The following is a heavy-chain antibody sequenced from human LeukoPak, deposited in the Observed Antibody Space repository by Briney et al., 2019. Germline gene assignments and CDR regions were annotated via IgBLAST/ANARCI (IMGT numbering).Heavy chain of an antibody. D-gene: IGHD2-2*01. CDR2: INSDGSST. V-gene: IGHV3-74*01. CDR3: ARGGIVVVPAALRY. CDR1: GFTFSSYW. J-gene: IGHJ4*02. Sequence: GGSLRLSCAASGFTFSSYWMHWVRQAPGKGLVWVSRINSDGSSTSYADSVKGRSTISRDNAKNTLYLQMNSLRAEDTAVYYCARGGIVVVPAALRYWGQGTLVTVSS.